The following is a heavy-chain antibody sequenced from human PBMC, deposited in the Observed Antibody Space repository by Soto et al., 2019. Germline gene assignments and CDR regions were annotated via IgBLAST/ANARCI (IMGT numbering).Heavy chain of an antibody. J-gene: IGHJ4*02. CDR3: ARDGGRLSGGIDY. V-gene: IGHV1-69*01. Sequence: QVQLVQSGAEVKKPGSSVKVSCKASGGTFSSYSINWVRQAPGKGLEWMGEIIPIVGTANYAQKFQGRVTITADESTSTAYMELSSLRSEDTAVDYCARDGGRLSGGIDYWGQGTLVTVSS. CDR1: GGTFSSYS. D-gene: IGHD1-26*01. CDR2: IIPIVGTA.